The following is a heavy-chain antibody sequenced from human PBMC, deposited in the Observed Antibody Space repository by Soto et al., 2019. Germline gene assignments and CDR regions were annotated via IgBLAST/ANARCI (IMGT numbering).Heavy chain of an antibody. D-gene: IGHD3-3*01. Sequence: QVQLVESGGGVVQTGRSLRLSCAASGFTFSGHGMHWVRQAPGKGPEWVAVISYDGSDKYYTDSVKGRFTISRDNSKNKLYLQKNSLRGEDTAVYYCAKDHDDHTDFFDYWGQGTLVTVSS. J-gene: IGHJ4*02. V-gene: IGHV3-30*18. CDR3: AKDHDDHTDFFDY. CDR2: ISYDGSDK. CDR1: GFTFSGHG.